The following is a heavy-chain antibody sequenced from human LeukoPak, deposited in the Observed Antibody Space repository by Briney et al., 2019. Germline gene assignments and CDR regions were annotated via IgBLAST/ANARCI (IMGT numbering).Heavy chain of an antibody. D-gene: IGHD3-10*01. J-gene: IGHJ4*02. Sequence: SETLSLTCTVSGGSVSSGSYYWSWVRQPPGKGLEWIGYIYYSGSTNYNPSLKSRVTISVDTSKNQFSLKLSSVTAADTAVYYCARDYYGPGSYDWGQGTLVTVSS. CDR3: ARDYYGPGSYD. CDR2: IYYSGST. CDR1: GGSVSSGSYY. V-gene: IGHV4-61*01.